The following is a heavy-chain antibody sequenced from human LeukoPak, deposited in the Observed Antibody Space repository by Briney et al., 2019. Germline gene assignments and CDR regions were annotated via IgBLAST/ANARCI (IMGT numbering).Heavy chain of an antibody. CDR1: GFTVSSNY. V-gene: IGHV3-66*01. Sequence: GGSLRLSCAASGFTVSSNYMSWVRQAPGKGLEWVSVIYSGGSTYYADSVKGRFTISRDNSKNTLYLQMNSLRAEDTAVYYCARDFYYDILTGYYNPPLDVWGQGTTVTVSS. CDR2: IYSGGST. J-gene: IGHJ6*02. D-gene: IGHD3-9*01. CDR3: ARDFYYDILTGYYNPPLDV.